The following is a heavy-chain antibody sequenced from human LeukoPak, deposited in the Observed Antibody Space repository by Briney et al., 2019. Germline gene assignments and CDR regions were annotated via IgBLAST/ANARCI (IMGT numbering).Heavy chain of an antibody. CDR1: GGSISSYY. Sequence: SETLSPTCTVSGGSISSYYWSWIRQPPGKGLEWIGYIYYSGSTNYNPSLKSRVTISVDTSKNQFSLKLSSVTAADTAVYYCAREAAAGLFDYWGQGTLVTVSS. CDR3: AREAAAGLFDY. V-gene: IGHV4-59*01. D-gene: IGHD6-13*01. CDR2: IYYSGST. J-gene: IGHJ4*02.